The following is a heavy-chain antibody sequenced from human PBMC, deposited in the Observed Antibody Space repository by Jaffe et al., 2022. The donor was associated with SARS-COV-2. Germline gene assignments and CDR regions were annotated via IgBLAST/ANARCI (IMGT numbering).Heavy chain of an antibody. CDR3: ARGIQLWPRVGGMDV. D-gene: IGHD5-18*01. CDR2: IYSGGST. V-gene: IGHV3-66*02. Sequence: EVQLVESGGGLVQPGGSLRLSCAASGFTVSSNYMSWVRQAPGKGLEWVSVIYSGGSTYYADSVKGRFTISRDNSKNTLYLQMNSLRAEDTAVYYCARGIQLWPRVGGMDVWGQGTTVTVSS. CDR1: GFTVSSNY. J-gene: IGHJ6*02.